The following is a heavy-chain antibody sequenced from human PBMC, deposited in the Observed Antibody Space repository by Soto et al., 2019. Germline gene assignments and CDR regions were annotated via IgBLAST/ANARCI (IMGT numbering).Heavy chain of an antibody. CDR1: GGSFSGYY. V-gene: IGHV4-34*01. Sequence: SETLSLTCAVYGGSFSGYYWSWIRQPPGKGLEWIGEINHSGSTNYNPSLKSRVTISVDTSKNQFSLKLSSVTAADTAVYYCARGWTTVTFSAFDIWGQGTMVTVSS. CDR2: INHSGST. D-gene: IGHD4-17*01. J-gene: IGHJ3*02. CDR3: ARGWTTVTFSAFDI.